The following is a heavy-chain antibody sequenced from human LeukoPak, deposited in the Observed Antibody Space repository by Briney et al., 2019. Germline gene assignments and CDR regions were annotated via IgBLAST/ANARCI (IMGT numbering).Heavy chain of an antibody. J-gene: IGHJ4*02. D-gene: IGHD6-19*01. CDR2: IFPSGTT. CDR1: GGSFSSYY. CDR3: AREFYSSGWHYFDY. V-gene: IGHV4-4*07. Sequence: SETLSLTCTVPGGSFSSYYWSWIRQPAGEGLEWIGHIFPSGTTNYNPSLKSRVTMSVDTSKNQFSLKLSSVTAADTAVYYCAREFYSSGWHYFDYWGQGTLVTVSS.